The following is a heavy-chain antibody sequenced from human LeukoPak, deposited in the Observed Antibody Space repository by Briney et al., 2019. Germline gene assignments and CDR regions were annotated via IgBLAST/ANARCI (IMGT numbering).Heavy chain of an antibody. CDR1: GFTFSNYW. J-gene: IGHJ4*02. V-gene: IGHV3-74*01. D-gene: IGHD4-11*01. Sequence: GGSLRLSCAASGFTFSNYWMHWVRQVPGKGLVWVSRINPGGSSTTYADSVKGRFNISRDNAKNTLYLQMNSLRAEDTAVYYCARSNQADDYWGQGTLVTVSS. CDR2: INPGGSST. CDR3: ARSNQADDY.